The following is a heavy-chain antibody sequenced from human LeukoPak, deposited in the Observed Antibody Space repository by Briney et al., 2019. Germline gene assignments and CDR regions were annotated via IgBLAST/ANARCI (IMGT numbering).Heavy chain of an antibody. CDR2: ISWNSGNI. D-gene: IGHD6-13*01. Sequence: GGSLRLSCAASGFTFDDYAMHWVRQAPGKGLEWVSGISWNSGNIGYADSVKGRFTISRDNAKNSLYLQMNSLRAEDTALYFCAKGGIHRGYYYYYMDVLGKGTTVTISS. V-gene: IGHV3-9*01. CDR1: GFTFDDYA. CDR3: AKGGIHRGYYYYYMDV. J-gene: IGHJ6*03.